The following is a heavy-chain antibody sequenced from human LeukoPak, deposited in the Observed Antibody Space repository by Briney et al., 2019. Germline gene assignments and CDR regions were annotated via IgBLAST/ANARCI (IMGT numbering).Heavy chain of an antibody. CDR3: ARESGYCTNGVCYIGVDY. CDR1: GGSISSSGYY. V-gene: IGHV4-39*07. J-gene: IGHJ4*02. Sequence: SETLSLTCTVSGGSISSSGYYRGWIRQPPGKGLEWIGNIYYSGSTYYNPSLKSRVTISVDTSKNQFSLKLSSVTAADTAVYYCARESGYCTNGVCYIGVDYWGQGTLVTVSS. CDR2: IYYSGST. D-gene: IGHD2-8*01.